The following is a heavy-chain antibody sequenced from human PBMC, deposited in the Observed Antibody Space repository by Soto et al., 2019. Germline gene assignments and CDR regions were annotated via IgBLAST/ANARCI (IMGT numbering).Heavy chain of an antibody. D-gene: IGHD1-7*01. CDR2: INPNSGGT. V-gene: IGHV1-2*04. J-gene: IGHJ6*02. CDR1: GYTFTGYY. CDR3: ARGTTLSSYYYGMDV. Sequence: GASVKVSCKASGYTFTGYYMHWVQQAPGQGLEWMGWINPNSGGTNYAQKFQGWVTMTRDTSISTAYMELSRLRSDDTAVYYCARGTTLSSYYYGMDVWGQGTTVTVSS.